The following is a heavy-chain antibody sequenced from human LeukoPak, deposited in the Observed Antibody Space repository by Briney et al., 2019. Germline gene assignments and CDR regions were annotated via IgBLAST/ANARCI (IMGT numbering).Heavy chain of an antibody. D-gene: IGHD3-22*01. CDR1: GFTLSSYA. J-gene: IGHJ4*02. CDR3: ARDYYDSSGSLFFGY. CDR2: ISSNGGST. V-gene: IGHV3-64*01. Sequence: RGSLRLSCAASGFTLSSYAMHWVRQAPGKGLECVSAISSNGGSTYYANSVKGRFTISRDNSKNTLYLQMGSLRAEDMAVYYCARDYYDSSGSLFFGYWGQGTLVTVSS.